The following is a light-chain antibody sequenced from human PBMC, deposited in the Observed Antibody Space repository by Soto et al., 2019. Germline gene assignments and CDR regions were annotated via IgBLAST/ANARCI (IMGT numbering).Light chain of an antibody. CDR3: QQYGRSPLT. V-gene: IGKV3-20*01. CDR1: QTFTSSY. CDR2: GAS. Sequence: EIVLTQSPGTLSLSPGERATLSCRASQTFTSSYLAWYQQKPGQAPRLLIYGASSRAAGIPDRFSGSGSGTDFTLISSRLEPEDFAVYHCQQYGRSPLTFGGGTKVEIK. J-gene: IGKJ4*01.